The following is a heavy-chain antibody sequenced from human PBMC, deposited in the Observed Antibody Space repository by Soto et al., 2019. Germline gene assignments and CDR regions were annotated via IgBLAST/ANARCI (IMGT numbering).Heavy chain of an antibody. CDR2: INSDGSGK. V-gene: IGHV3-7*01. D-gene: IGHD3-16*02. CDR3: VREYRYDQNDY. CDR1: GFSLINFW. Sequence: GGSLRLSCAASGFSLINFWMAWVRQTGKGLEWVANINSDGSGKYYVDSVEGRFTISRDNAKNSLYLEMNSLRVEDSAVYYCVREYRYDQNDYWGQGAQVTVSS. J-gene: IGHJ4*02.